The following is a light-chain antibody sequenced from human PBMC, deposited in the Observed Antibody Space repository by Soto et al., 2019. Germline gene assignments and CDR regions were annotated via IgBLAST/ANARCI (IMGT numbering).Light chain of an antibody. CDR3: HSYDSSLSGVV. CDR2: GNS. V-gene: IGLV1-40*01. CDR1: SSNIGAGFV. J-gene: IGLJ2*01. Sequence: QAVVTQPPSVSGAPGQRVTISCTGSSSNIGAGFVVHWYQQLPGTAPKLLIYGNSNRPSGVPDRFSGSKSGTSASLAITGLQAEDESDYYCHSYDSSLSGVVFGGGTKVTVL.